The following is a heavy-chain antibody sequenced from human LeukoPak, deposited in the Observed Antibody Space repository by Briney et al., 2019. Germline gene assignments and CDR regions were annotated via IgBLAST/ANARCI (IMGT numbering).Heavy chain of an antibody. D-gene: IGHD2-2*02. CDR2: IYYSGST. Sequence: PSETLSLTCTVSGGSISSYYWSWLRQPPGKGLEWIGYIYYSGSTNYNPSLKSRVTISVDTSKNQFSLKLSPVTAADTAVYYCAKAGVVPAAIRYFQHWGQGTLVTVSS. J-gene: IGHJ1*01. CDR3: AKAGVVPAAIRYFQH. V-gene: IGHV4-59*12. CDR1: GGSISSYY.